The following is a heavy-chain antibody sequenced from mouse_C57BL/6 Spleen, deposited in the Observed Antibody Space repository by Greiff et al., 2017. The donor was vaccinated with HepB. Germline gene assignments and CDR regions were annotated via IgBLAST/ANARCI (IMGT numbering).Heavy chain of an antibody. CDR1: GHTFTSYW. V-gene: IGHV1-69*01. J-gene: IGHJ2*01. CDR3: ARDYGSSFDY. D-gene: IGHD1-1*01. Sequence: QVQLQQPGAELVMPGASVKLSCKASGHTFTSYWMHWVKQRPGQGLEWIGEIDPSDSYTNYNQKFKGKSTLTVDKSSSTAYMQLSSLTSEDSAVYYCARDYGSSFDYWGQGTTLTVSS. CDR2: IDPSDSYT.